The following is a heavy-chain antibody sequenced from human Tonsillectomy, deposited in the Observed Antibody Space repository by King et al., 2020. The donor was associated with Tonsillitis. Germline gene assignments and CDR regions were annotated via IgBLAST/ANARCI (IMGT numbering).Heavy chain of an antibody. J-gene: IGHJ4*02. D-gene: IGHD3-10*01. Sequence: VQLVESGGGVVQPGRSLTLSCAASGFTFNNYAIHWVRQAPGKGLEWMAVISYDGNNKYYADSVKGRFTISRDNSKNTLYLQMNSLRVEDTAVYYCARNFYGSGINSPLDYWGPGTLVTVSS. CDR2: ISYDGNNK. V-gene: IGHV3-30-3*01. CDR1: GFTFNNYA. CDR3: ARNFYGSGINSPLDY.